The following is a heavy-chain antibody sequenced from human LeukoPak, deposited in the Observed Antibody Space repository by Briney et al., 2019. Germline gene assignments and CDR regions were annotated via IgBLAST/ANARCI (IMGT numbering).Heavy chain of an antibody. J-gene: IGHJ4*02. Sequence: PGRSLRLSCAASGFTFSSYGMHWVRQAPGKGLEWVAVISYDGSNKYYADTAKGRFTISRDNPKNTVYLQMNSLSTEDTAIYYCAKDHSHPHVRSSSYSNFCDYWGQGTLVAVSS. CDR3: AKDHSHPHVRSSSYSNFCDY. CDR1: GFTFSSYG. V-gene: IGHV3-30*18. CDR2: ISYDGSNK. D-gene: IGHD6-13*01.